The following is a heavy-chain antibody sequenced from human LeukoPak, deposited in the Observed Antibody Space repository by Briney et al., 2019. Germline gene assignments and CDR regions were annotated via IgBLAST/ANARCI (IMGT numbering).Heavy chain of an antibody. Sequence: GGSLRLSCAASGFTFSSYAMSWVRQAPGKGLEWVSTISGSGGSTYYADSVKGRFTISRDNSKNTLYLQMNSLGAEDTAVYYCAKKGEVEIMFGGVIPFDYWGQGTLVTVSS. CDR3: AKKGEVEIMFGGVIPFDY. CDR2: ISGSGGST. D-gene: IGHD3-16*02. J-gene: IGHJ4*02. V-gene: IGHV3-23*01. CDR1: GFTFSSYA.